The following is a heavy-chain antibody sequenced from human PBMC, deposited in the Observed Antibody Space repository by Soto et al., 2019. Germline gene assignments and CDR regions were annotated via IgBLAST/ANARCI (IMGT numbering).Heavy chain of an antibody. D-gene: IGHD4-4*01. CDR1: GGSVSSVSYY. J-gene: IGHJ5*02. CDR2: INYSGST. CDR3: ARADDYKSSWFDP. V-gene: IGHV4-61*01. Sequence: PSETLSLTCIVSGGSVSSVSYYWSWIRQPPGKGLEWIGYINYSGSTNYNPSLKSRVTMSLDTSKNQFSLKLISLTAADTAVYYCARADDYKSSWFDPWGQGTLVTGS.